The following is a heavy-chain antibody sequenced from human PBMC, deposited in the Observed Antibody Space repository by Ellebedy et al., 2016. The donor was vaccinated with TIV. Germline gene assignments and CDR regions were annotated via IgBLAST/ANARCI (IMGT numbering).Heavy chain of an antibody. V-gene: IGHV3-7*03. CDR3: ARGSTTVNSKNWLDP. CDR1: GFTFSSYW. CDR2: IKQGGSET. J-gene: IGHJ5*02. D-gene: IGHD4-17*01. Sequence: PGGSLRLSCEASGFTFSSYWMSWVRQAPGKGLEWVANIKQGGSETNYVDSVEGRFTISRDNANNSLFLQMNSLRVDDTAVYYCARGSTTVNSKNWLDPWGQGTPVTLSS.